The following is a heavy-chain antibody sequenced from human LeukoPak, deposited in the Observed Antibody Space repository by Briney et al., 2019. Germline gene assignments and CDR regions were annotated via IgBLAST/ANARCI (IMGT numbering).Heavy chain of an antibody. D-gene: IGHD3-16*01. J-gene: IGHJ4*02. V-gene: IGHV3-21*01. Sequence: GGSLRLSCAASGFTFSSYSMNWVRQAPGKGLEWVSSISSSSSYIYYADSVKGRFTISRDNAKNSLYLQMNSLRAEDTAVYYCARDGGGEVFDYWGQGTLVTVSS. CDR1: GFTFSSYS. CDR2: ISSSSSYI. CDR3: ARDGGGEVFDY.